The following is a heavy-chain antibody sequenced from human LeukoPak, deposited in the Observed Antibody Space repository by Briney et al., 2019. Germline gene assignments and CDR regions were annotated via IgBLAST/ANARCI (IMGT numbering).Heavy chain of an antibody. CDR2: IYYSGST. V-gene: IGHV4-39*07. Sequence: SETLSLTCTVSGGSISSSSYYWGWIRQPPGKGLEWIGSIYYSGSTYYSPSLNGRVTISVDTSKNQFSLKLTSVTAADTAVYYCARSILHSGGSCCWYYFDYWGQGTLVTVSS. J-gene: IGHJ4*02. CDR1: GGSISSSSYY. CDR3: ARSILHSGGSCCWYYFDY. D-gene: IGHD2-15*01.